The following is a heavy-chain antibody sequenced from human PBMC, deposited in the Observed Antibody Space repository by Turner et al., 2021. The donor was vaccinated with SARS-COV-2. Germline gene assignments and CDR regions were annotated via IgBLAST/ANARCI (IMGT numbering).Heavy chain of an antibody. V-gene: IGHV1-46*04. J-gene: IGHJ4*02. D-gene: IGHD7-27*01. CDR3: ARGGETEMGIDY. CDR1: GYGFSDYY. Sequence: QVQLVQSGAEVKKPGAAVKVSCNASGYGFSDYYLHWVRQAPGQGLEWIGRMNPSADAKTYAQRLQGRLTVTKDKSARTVYMELSSVRYEDTAVYDWARGGETEMGIDYWGQGTLVTVSS. CDR2: MNPSADAK.